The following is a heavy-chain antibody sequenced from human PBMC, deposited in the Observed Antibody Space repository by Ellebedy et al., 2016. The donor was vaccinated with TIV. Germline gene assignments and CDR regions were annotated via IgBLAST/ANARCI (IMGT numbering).Heavy chain of an antibody. Sequence: GESLKISXAASGFTLSNYWMNWVRQAPGKGVEWVANVKQDGSEKNYVDSVKGRFTISRDNAKNSLCLQMNSLRAEDTAVYYCAVTVSTWECWGQGTLVTVSS. J-gene: IGHJ4*02. CDR2: VKQDGSEK. CDR3: AVTVSTWEC. D-gene: IGHD4-17*01. CDR1: GFTLSNYW. V-gene: IGHV3-7*01.